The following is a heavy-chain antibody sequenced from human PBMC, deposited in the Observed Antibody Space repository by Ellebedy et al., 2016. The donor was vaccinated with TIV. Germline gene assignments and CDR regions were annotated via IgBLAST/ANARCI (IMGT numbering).Heavy chain of an antibody. J-gene: IGHJ4*02. V-gene: IGHV1-2*02. Sequence: ASVKVSCXASGYTFSSHGITWVRQAPGQGLEWMGWINPERGITNYAQKFQGRVTMTRDTSTRTAYMELSRLRFDDTAMYYCARWGDDYSNSYYFDYWGQGTLVTVSS. CDR1: GYTFSSHG. CDR2: INPERGIT. D-gene: IGHD4-11*01. CDR3: ARWGDDYSNSYYFDY.